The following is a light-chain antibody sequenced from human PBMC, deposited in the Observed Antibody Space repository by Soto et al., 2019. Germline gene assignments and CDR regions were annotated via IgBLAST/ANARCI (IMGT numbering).Light chain of an antibody. J-gene: IGKJ1*01. CDR2: KAS. Sequence: DIQMTQSPSPLSASVGDRVTITCRASQSISSWLAWYQQKPGKAPKLLIYKASGLESGVPSRFSRGGSGTAFTLTISSLPPDDFATYYCQQYNSYPCTCGERPKVEIK. CDR1: QSISSW. CDR3: QQYNSYPCT. V-gene: IGKV1-5*03.